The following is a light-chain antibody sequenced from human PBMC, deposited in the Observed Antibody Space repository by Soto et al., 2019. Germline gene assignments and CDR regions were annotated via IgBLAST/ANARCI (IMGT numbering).Light chain of an antibody. CDR2: DAS. CDR1: QSVSGW. Sequence: DFQMTQSPSSLSASVGYTVTVTCRASQSVSGWLAWYQQKPGEAPKLLIYDASALPRGVPSRFSGSGSGTKFTLTIASLQPDDFATYYCQQYETFSGTFGPGTKVDIK. J-gene: IGKJ1*01. CDR3: QQYETFSGT. V-gene: IGKV1-5*01.